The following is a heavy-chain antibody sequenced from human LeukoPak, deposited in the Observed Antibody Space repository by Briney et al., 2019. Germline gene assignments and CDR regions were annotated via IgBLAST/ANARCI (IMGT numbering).Heavy chain of an antibody. V-gene: IGHV3-23*01. D-gene: IGHD1-1*01. CDR3: AKPLSSGTTGTTGYFDY. CDR1: GFTFSSYA. J-gene: IGHJ4*02. CDR2: ISGGGGTA. Sequence: GGSLRLSCAASGFTFSSYAMTWVRQAPGKGLEWVSAISGGGGTAYYADSVKGRFTISRDNSKNTLYLQMNSLRPEDTAVYYCAKPLSSGTTGTTGYFDYWGQGTLVTVSS.